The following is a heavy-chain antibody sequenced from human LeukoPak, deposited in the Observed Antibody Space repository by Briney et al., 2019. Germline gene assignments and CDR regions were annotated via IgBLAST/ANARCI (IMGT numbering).Heavy chain of an antibody. J-gene: IGHJ3*02. CDR1: GYTLTELS. D-gene: IGHD3-22*01. V-gene: IGHV1-24*01. CDR2: FDPEDGET. CDR3: ATGLLPYDSSGYPIFDI. Sequence: ASVKVSCKVSGYTLTELSMHWVRQAPGKGLEWMGGFDPEDGETIYAQKFQGRVTMTEDTSTDTAYMELSSLRSEDTAVYYCATGLLPYDSSGYPIFDIWGQGTMVTASS.